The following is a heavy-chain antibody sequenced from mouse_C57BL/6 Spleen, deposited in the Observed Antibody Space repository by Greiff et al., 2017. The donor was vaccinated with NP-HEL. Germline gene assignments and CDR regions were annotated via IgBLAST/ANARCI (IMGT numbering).Heavy chain of an antibody. CDR1: GYTFTDYY. V-gene: IGHV1-19*01. J-gene: IGHJ4*01. CDR3: ARKGLYFYAMDY. D-gene: IGHD2-1*01. CDR2: INPYNGGT. Sequence: EVQLQQSGPVLVKPGASVKMSCKASGYTFTDYYMNWVKQSHGKSLEWIGVINPYNGGTSYNQKFKGKATLTVDKSSSTAYMELKSLTSEDSAVYYCARKGLYFYAMDYWGQGTSVTVSS.